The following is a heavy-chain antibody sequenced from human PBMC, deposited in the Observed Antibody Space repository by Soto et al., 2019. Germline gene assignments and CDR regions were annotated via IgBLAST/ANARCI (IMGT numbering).Heavy chain of an antibody. D-gene: IGHD4-4*01. CDR3: AKVDYSQPWGPGNEEQNIDY. V-gene: IGHV3-23*01. CDR1: GFTFSSYA. CDR2: ISGSGGST. J-gene: IGHJ4*02. Sequence: EVQLLESGGGLVQPGGSLRLSCAASGFTFSSYAMSWVRQAPGKGLEWVSAISGSGGSTYYADSVKGRFTISRDNSKNTLYLQMSSLRAEDTAVYYCAKVDYSQPWGPGNEEQNIDYWGQGTLVTVSS.